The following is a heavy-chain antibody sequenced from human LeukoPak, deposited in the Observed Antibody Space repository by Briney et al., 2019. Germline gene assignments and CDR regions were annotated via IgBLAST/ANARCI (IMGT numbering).Heavy chain of an antibody. CDR1: GFTFSNYW. Sequence: GGSLRLSCAASGFTFSNYWMTWVRQAPGKGLEWVANIKQDGSEKYYVDSVKGRFTISRDNAKNSLYLQMNSLRAEDTAVYYCARDHRGYLTNDAFDVWGQGTMVTVSS. J-gene: IGHJ3*01. CDR2: IKQDGSEK. CDR3: ARDHRGYLTNDAFDV. D-gene: IGHD5-18*01. V-gene: IGHV3-7*01.